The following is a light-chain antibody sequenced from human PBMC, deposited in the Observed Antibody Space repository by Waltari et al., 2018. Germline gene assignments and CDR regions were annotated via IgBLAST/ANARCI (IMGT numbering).Light chain of an antibody. CDR2: DAS. J-gene: IGKJ4*01. CDR3: QQRSNWPLT. CDR1: QNLSSY. V-gene: IGKV3-11*01. Sequence: EIVLTQSTATLSLSPGERATLSCTASQNLSSYFACYQQNPGQPPRLLIYDASNRAAGIPARFSGTGSGTDFTLTISSLEPEDFVVYYCQQRSNWPLTFGGGTKVEI.